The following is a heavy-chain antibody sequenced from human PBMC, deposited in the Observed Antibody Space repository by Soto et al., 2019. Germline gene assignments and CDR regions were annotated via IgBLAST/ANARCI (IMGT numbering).Heavy chain of an antibody. J-gene: IGHJ6*02. CDR3: ARDMSSGRTSDYYYGMDV. D-gene: IGHD1-26*01. Sequence: SCKASGYTFTGYYMHWVRQVPGKGLEWVALISYDGSNKYYADSVKGRFTISRDNSKNTLYLQMNSLRAEDTAVYYCARDMSSGRTSDYYYGMDVWGQGTPVTVSS. V-gene: IGHV3-30-3*01. CDR2: ISYDGSNK. CDR1: GYTFTGYY.